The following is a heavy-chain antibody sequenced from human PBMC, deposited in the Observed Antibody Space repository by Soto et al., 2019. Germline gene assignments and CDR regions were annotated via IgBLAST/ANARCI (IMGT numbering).Heavy chain of an antibody. CDR2: IKSKAFGGTP. D-gene: IGHD5-18*01. Sequence: GGSLRLSCSPSGFTFGDYAMNWFRQAPGKGLEWVGFIKSKAFGGTPEYAASVKGRFTISRDDSMSIAYLQMNSLKTDDTAVYYCTRDHYGRGFSSGGFDSWGQGTPVTVSS. CDR1: GFTFGDYA. CDR3: TRDHYGRGFSSGGFDS. V-gene: IGHV3-49*03. J-gene: IGHJ4*02.